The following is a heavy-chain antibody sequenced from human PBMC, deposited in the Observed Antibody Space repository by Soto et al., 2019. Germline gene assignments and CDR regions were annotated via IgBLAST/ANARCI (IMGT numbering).Heavy chain of an antibody. Sequence: EVQLVESGGGLIQPGGSLRLSCAASGFTVSSHYMSWVRQAPGKGLEWVSVIYSGGSTYYADSVKGRFTISRDNSKNTLYLQMNSLRAEDTAVYYCARGSEPYGLYGMDVWGQGTTVTVSS. CDR2: IYSGGST. CDR1: GFTVSSHY. CDR3: ARGSEPYGLYGMDV. J-gene: IGHJ6*02. V-gene: IGHV3-53*01. D-gene: IGHD4-17*01.